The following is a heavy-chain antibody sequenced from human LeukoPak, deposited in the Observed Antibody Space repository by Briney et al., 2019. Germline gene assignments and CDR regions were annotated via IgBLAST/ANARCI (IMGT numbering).Heavy chain of an antibody. D-gene: IGHD5-18*01. Sequence: GRSPRLSCAASGFTFDDYAMHWVRQAPGKGLEWVSGISWNSGSIGYADSVKGRFTISRDNAKNSLYLQMNSLRAEDTALYYCAKLDSYGYDYWGQGTLVTVSS. CDR1: GFTFDDYA. V-gene: IGHV3-9*01. CDR3: AKLDSYGYDY. J-gene: IGHJ4*02. CDR2: ISWNSGSI.